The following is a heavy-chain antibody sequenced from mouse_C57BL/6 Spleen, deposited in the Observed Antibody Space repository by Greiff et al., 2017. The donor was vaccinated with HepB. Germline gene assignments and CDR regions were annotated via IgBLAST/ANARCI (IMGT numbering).Heavy chain of an antibody. Sequence: DVMLVESGEGLVKPGGSLKLSCAASGFTFSSYAMSWVRQTPEKRLEWVAYISSGGDYIYYADTVKGRFTISRDNARNTLYLQMSSLKSEDTAMYYCTRDRYGQAFDVWGTGTTVTVSS. CDR3: TRDRYGQAFDV. J-gene: IGHJ1*03. CDR2: ISSGGDYI. D-gene: IGHD1-2*01. CDR1: GFTFSSYA. V-gene: IGHV5-9-1*02.